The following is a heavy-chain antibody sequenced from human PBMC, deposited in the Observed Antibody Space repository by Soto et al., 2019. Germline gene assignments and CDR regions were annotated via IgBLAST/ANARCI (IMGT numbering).Heavy chain of an antibody. V-gene: IGHV1-18*04. Sequence: QVQLVQSGGEMKKPGASMRVSCKTSGYTFTYNGITWVRQAPGQGLEWMGWISAHNGNTKSAEKFQGRFTMTTDTSTSTAHMELTSLTSDDTAVYYCARGRGYSYDEDPLQNWGQGTMVIVSS. CDR3: ARGRGYSYDEDPLQN. CDR1: GYTFTYNG. D-gene: IGHD5-18*01. J-gene: IGHJ3*01. CDR2: ISAHNGNT.